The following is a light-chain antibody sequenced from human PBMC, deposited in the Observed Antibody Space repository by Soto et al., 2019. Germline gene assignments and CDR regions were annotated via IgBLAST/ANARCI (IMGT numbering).Light chain of an antibody. CDR2: GNS. CDR1: SSNIGAGYD. CDR3: PSYDSSLSAVV. V-gene: IGLV1-40*01. Sequence: QSVLTQPPSVSGAPGQRVTISCTGSSSNIGAGYDVHWYQQLPGTAPKLLIYGNSNRPSGVPDRFSGSKSGTSASLAITGVQAEDEADYYCPSYDSSLSAVVFGGGTKLTVL. J-gene: IGLJ2*01.